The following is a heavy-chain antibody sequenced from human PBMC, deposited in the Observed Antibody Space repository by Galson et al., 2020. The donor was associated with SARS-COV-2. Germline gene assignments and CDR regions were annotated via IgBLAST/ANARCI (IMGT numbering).Heavy chain of an antibody. D-gene: IGHD4-17*01. V-gene: IGHV4-34*01. CDR1: GGSFSGYY. CDR3: ARGLGTTVVTQRWYFDL. Sequence: SQTLSLTCAVYGGSFSGYYWSWIRQPPGKGLEWIGEINHSGSTNYNPSLKSRVTISVDTSKNQFSLKLSSVTAADTAVYYCARGLGTTVVTQRWYFDLCGRGTLVTVSS. CDR2: INHSGST. J-gene: IGHJ2*01.